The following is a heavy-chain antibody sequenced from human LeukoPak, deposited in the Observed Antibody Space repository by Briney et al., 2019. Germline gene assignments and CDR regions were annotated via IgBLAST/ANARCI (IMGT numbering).Heavy chain of an antibody. CDR2: IYHSGST. Sequence: SETLSLTCTVSGYSISSGHYWGWIRQPPGKGLEWIGSIYHSGSTYYNPSLKSRVTISVDTSKNQFSLKLSSVTAADTAVYYCARVNSGSYLGSYYWGQGTLVTVSS. V-gene: IGHV4-38-2*02. J-gene: IGHJ4*02. CDR3: ARVNSGSYLGSYY. D-gene: IGHD1-26*01. CDR1: GYSISSGHY.